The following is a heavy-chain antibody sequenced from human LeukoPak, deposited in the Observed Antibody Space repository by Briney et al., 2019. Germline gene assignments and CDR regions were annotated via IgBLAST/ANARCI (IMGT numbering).Heavy chain of an antibody. J-gene: IGHJ3*02. V-gene: IGHV3-21*01. Sequence: SGGSLRFSCAASGFTFSSYSMTWVRQAPGKGLEWVSSISSSSSYIYYADSVKGRFTISRDNAKNSLYLQMNSLGAEDTAVYYCARALPIRDAFDIWGQGTMVTVSS. CDR2: ISSSSSYI. CDR3: ARALPIRDAFDI. CDR1: GFTFSSYS.